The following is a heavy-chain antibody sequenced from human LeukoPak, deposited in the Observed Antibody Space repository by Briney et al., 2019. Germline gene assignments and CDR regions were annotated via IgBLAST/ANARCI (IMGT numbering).Heavy chain of an antibody. D-gene: IGHD3-22*01. Sequence: SVKVSCKASGGTFSSYAISWVRQAPGQGLEWMGRIIPILGIANYAQKFQGRVTITADKSTSTAYMELSSLRSEGTAVYYCARPEEVYYYDSSGPLLQGFDYWGQGTLVTVSS. CDR3: ARPEEVYYYDSSGPLLQGFDY. CDR1: GGTFSSYA. V-gene: IGHV1-69*04. CDR2: IIPILGIA. J-gene: IGHJ4*02.